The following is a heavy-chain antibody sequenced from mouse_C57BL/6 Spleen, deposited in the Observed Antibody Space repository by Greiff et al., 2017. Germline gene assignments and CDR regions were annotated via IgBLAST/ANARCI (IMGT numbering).Heavy chain of an antibody. Sequence: QVQLQQPGAELVRPGSSVKLSCTASGYTFTSYWMHWVKQRPIQGLEWIGNIDPSDSETHYNQKFTDKATLTVDKSSITAYMKLSSLTSKDYAVYYCARSRPYFDYWGQGTTLTVSS. J-gene: IGHJ2*01. CDR2: IDPSDSET. V-gene: IGHV1-52*01. CDR1: GYTFTSYW. CDR3: ARSRPYFDY.